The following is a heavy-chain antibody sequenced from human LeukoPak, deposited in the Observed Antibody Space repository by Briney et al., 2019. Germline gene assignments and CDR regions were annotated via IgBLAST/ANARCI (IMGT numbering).Heavy chain of an antibody. CDR3: ARAVYYDFWSGNNWFDP. Sequence: GSLRLSCAASGFTFSSYAMSWVRQPPGKGLEWIGSIYYSGSTYYNPSLKSRVTISVDTSKNQFSLKLSSVTAADTAVYYCARAVYYDFWSGNNWFDPWGQGTLVTVSS. V-gene: IGHV4-39*07. CDR1: GFTFSSYA. J-gene: IGHJ5*02. CDR2: IYYSGST. D-gene: IGHD3-3*01.